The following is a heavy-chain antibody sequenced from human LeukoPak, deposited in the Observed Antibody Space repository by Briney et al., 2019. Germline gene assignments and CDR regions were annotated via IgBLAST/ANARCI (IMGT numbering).Heavy chain of an antibody. CDR1: GGSFSGYY. V-gene: IGHV4-34*01. Sequence: SETLSLTCAVYGGSFSGYYWSWIRQPPGKGLEWIGEINHSGSTNYNPSLESRVTISVDASKNQFSLKLSSVTAADTAVYYCASGINWFDPWGQGTLVTVSS. CDR2: INHSGST. CDR3: ASGINWFDP. J-gene: IGHJ5*02.